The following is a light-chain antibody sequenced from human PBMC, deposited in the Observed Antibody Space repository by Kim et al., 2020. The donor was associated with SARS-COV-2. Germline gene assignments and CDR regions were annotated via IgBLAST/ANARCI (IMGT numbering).Light chain of an antibody. V-gene: IGLV2-14*03. CDR1: SSDVGGYNY. J-gene: IGLJ3*02. Sequence: QSALTQPASVSGSPGQSITISCTGTSSDVGGYNYVSWYQHYSDKAPKLMIYDVRERPSGVSDRFSGSKSVNTASLTISGLQAEDEANYYCSSYAGNNIWVFGGGTKVTV. CDR3: SSYAGNNIWV. CDR2: DVR.